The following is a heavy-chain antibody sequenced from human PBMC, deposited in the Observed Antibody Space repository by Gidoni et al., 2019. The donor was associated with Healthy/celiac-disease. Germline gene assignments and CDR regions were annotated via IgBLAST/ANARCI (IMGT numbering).Heavy chain of an antibody. D-gene: IGHD2-15*01. J-gene: IGHJ3*02. Sequence: QVQLQQWGAGLLKPSETLSLTCAVYGGSFSGYYWSWIRPPPGKGREWTGEIIHSGGTNYNPSLKSRVTISVDTSKNQLSLKLSAVTAADTAVYYCARPGSAFDIWGQGTMVTVSS. V-gene: IGHV4-34*12. CDR2: IIHSGGT. CDR1: GGSFSGYY. CDR3: ARPGSAFDI.